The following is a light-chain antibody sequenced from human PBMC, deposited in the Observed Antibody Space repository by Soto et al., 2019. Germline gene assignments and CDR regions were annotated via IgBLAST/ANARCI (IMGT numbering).Light chain of an antibody. CDR1: SNDVGAYNY. CDR2: DVS. J-gene: IGLJ1*01. V-gene: IGLV2-14*03. CDR3: TAYTSSRTYV. Sequence: QSALTQPASVSGSPGQSITVSCTGTSNDVGAYNYVSWYQQHPGTAPKLMIYDVSNRPSGVSNRFSGSKSGNTASLTISGLQAEDEADYYCTAYTSSRTYVFGPGTKLTVL.